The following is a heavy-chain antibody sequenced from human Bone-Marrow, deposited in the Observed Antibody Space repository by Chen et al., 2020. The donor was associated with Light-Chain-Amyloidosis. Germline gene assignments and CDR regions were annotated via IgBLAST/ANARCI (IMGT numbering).Heavy chain of an antibody. CDR1: ETSIDAAY. CDR2: ICYSGST. CDR3: ARVQTVTALNY. D-gene: IGHD2-21*02. V-gene: IGHV4-59*01. J-gene: IGHJ4*02. Sequence: QVQLQESGPGLVKPSETLSLTCSVSETSIDAAYWAWIRQPPGKGLEWIGYICYSGSTTYNPSLKSRVTMSVDTSTNQFSLKLTSLTTADTAVYYCARVQTVTALNYWGQGTMVTVSS.